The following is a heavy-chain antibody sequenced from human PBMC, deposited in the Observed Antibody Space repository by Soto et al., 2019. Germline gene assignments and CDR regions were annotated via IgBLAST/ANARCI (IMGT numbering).Heavy chain of an antibody. V-gene: IGHV3-49*04. CDR2: IRNTPYGGAT. CDR1: GFRFSEHA. D-gene: IGHD2-2*03. Sequence: GGSLRLSCNCSGFRFSEHAMTWVRQAPGKGLEWVGFIRNTPYGGATDYAASVRGRFTISRDDSASIAYLQMNSLKTEDSGLYYCSRGSFGYYGPWGPGTLVTVSS. CDR3: SRGSFGYYGP. J-gene: IGHJ5*02.